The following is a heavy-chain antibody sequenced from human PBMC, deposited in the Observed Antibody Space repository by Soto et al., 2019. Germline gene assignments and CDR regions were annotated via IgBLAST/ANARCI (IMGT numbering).Heavy chain of an antibody. D-gene: IGHD3-10*01. CDR3: ARDLWFGT. J-gene: IGHJ1*01. CDR1: EFPFITYW. CDR2: IKQDGSEK. V-gene: IGHV3-7*04. Sequence: EVQLVEPGGGLVQPGGPLSPPVEASEFPFITYWMSGFRKAPGKGLEWVANIKQDGSEKYYVDSVKGRFTISRDNAKNSLYLQMNSLRAEDTAVYYCARDLWFGTWGQGTLVTVSS.